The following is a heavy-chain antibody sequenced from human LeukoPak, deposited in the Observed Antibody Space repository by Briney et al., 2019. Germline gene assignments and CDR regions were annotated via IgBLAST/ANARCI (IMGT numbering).Heavy chain of an antibody. J-gene: IGHJ6*02. CDR2: ISGSGGST. V-gene: IGHV3-23*01. CDR3: AKDHAATIRSYYYYGMDV. Sequence: PGGSLRLSCAASGFTFGSYAMSWVRQAPGKGLEWVSAISGSGGSTYYADSVKGRFTISRDNSKNTLYLQMNSLRAEDTAVYYCAKDHAATIRSYYYYGMDVWGQGTTVTVSS. CDR1: GFTFGSYA. D-gene: IGHD6-25*01.